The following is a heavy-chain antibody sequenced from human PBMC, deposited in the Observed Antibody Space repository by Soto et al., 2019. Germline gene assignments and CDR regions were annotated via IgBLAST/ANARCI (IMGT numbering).Heavy chain of an antibody. CDR3: AREGQLGY. V-gene: IGHV1-18*01. J-gene: IGHJ4*02. CDR1: GYTFSSYG. CDR2: ISGYNGNT. D-gene: IGHD6-6*01. Sequence: GASVKVSCKTSGYTFSSYGFSWVRQAPGQGLEWIGWISGYNGNTNYAQRFQGRVTMTTDTSTSTAYMELRSLRSDDTAVYYCAREGQLGYWGQGTLVTVSS.